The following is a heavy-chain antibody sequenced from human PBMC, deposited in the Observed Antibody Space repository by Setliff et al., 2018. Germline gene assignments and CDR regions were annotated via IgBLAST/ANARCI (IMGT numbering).Heavy chain of an antibody. CDR1: GGSISSGNYY. V-gene: IGHV4-61*09. J-gene: IGHJ6*03. CDR2: IQTSVTT. D-gene: IGHD6-6*01. Sequence: PSETLSLTCTVSGGSISSGNYYWSWIRQPAGKGLEWIGHIQTSVTTNYNPSLKSRVTISVDTSKNQLSLQLSAVTAADTAVYYCARMAVRVASRPSSPLDYYYYMDLWGKGATVTVSS. CDR3: ARMAVRVASRPSSPLDYYYYMDL.